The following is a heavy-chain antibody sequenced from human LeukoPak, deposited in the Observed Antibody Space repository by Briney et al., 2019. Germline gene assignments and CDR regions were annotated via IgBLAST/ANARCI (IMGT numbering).Heavy chain of an antibody. V-gene: IGHV1-24*01. CDR3: ARVDIVVVPAAITATGSAYYMDV. Sequence: ASVKVSCKVSTYTLTELSMHWVRQAPGKGLEWMGGIIPMFGTPKYAQKFQGRVTMTTDESTSTAYLELSSLRSEDTAVYYCARVDIVVVPAAITATGSAYYMDVWGKGTTVTVSS. CDR1: TYTLTELS. J-gene: IGHJ6*03. D-gene: IGHD2-2*02. CDR2: IIPMFGTP.